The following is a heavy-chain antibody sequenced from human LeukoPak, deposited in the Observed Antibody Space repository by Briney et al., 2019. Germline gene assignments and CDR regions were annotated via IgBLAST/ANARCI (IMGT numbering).Heavy chain of an antibody. CDR1: GGSISSGGYY. D-gene: IGHD1-26*01. Sequence: SETLSLTCTVSGGSISSGGYYWSWIRQPAGKGLEWIGRINTSGSTTYNPSLKSRLTMSVDTSKNHFSLSLSSVTAADTAVYYCARSTWEHYFDYWGQGALVTVSS. CDR2: INTSGST. J-gene: IGHJ4*02. CDR3: ARSTWEHYFDY. V-gene: IGHV4-61*02.